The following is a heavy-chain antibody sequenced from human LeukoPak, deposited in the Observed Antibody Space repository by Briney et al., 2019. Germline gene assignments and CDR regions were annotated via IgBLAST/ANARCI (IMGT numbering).Heavy chain of an antibody. D-gene: IGHD5-18*01. Sequence: SETLSLTCSVSGDSIISYYWNWLRQSPGKGLEWIGNIHHFGRTEYNSSLQSRVTMFLDSSKNQFSLKLTSVTPTDTAVYYCARGLWKQPGLVPFNYWGQGILVTVSS. CDR3: ARGLWKQPGLVPFNY. V-gene: IGHV4-59*01. J-gene: IGHJ4*02. CDR1: GDSIISYY. CDR2: IHHFGRT.